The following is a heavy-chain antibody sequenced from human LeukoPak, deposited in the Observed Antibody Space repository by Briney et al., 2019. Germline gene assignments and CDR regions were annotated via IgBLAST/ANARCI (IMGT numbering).Heavy chain of an antibody. Sequence: PSETLSLTCAVYGGSVSGLYLNWIRQPPGKGLEWIGEIHPQGTITYSPSLESRVTMSLDTSKNQFSLRLTSVTAADTAVYYCARGVDRSKIGYWGQGTLVTVSS. CDR3: ARGVDRSKIGY. D-gene: IGHD1-26*01. V-gene: IGHV4-34*01. CDR2: IHPQGTI. J-gene: IGHJ4*02. CDR1: GGSVSGLY.